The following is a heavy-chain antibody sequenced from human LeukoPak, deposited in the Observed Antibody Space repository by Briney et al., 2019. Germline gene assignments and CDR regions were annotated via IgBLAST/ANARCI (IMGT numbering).Heavy chain of an antibody. D-gene: IGHD3-22*01. CDR2: IHYSGST. J-gene: IGHJ4*02. Sequence: PSETLSLTCTISDGSISNYYWNWIRQSPGKGLEWIGHIHYSGSTHYNPSLQSRVSISIDTSKNHFSLKLRSVTAVDTAVYYCARWGHFDTTGYFVVDYWGQGTLVTVSS. CDR1: DGSISNYY. CDR3: ARWGHFDTTGYFVVDY. V-gene: IGHV4-59*01.